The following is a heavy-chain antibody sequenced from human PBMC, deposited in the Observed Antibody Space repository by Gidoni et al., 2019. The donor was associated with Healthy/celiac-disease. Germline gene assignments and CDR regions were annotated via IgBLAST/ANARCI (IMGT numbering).Heavy chain of an antibody. CDR2: ISSSISYI. CDR1: GFTFSSYS. J-gene: IGHJ6*02. V-gene: IGHV3-21*01. CDR3: ARDHGDLVVPAAIYYYYYGMDV. Sequence: EVQLVEPGGGLVKPGGSLRLSCAASGFTFSSYSMKWFRQAPGKGLGWVSSISSSISYIYYADSVKGRFTISRDNAKNSLYLQMNSLRAEDTAVYYCARDHGDLVVPAAIYYYYYGMDVWGQGTTVTVSS. D-gene: IGHD2-2*01.